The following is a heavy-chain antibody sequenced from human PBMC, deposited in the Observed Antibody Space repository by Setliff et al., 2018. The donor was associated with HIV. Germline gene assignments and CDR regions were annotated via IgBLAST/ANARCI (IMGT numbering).Heavy chain of an antibody. V-gene: IGHV4-59*01. CDR1: GDSIRSYY. Sequence: SETLSLTCSVFGDSIRSYYWSWIRQPPGKGLEWIGYIYYTGSTNYNPSLKSRVTISVDTSKNQFSLKLGSVTAADTAVYYCARDPGIVPIGYFDLWGRGTLVTVSS. CDR2: IYYTGST. CDR3: ARDPGIVPIGYFDL. D-gene: IGHD2-15*01. J-gene: IGHJ2*01.